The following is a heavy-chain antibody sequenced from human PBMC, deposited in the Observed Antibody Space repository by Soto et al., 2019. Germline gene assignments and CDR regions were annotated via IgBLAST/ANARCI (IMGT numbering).Heavy chain of an antibody. Sequence: GGSLRLSCEVSGFTFSDHYMYWVRQAPGKGLEWIGRSRNKANNYITEYAASVTDRFTISRDDSKNSLYLQMNSLKVEDTAVYFCANYFGDKYGHWGQGTLVTVSS. J-gene: IGHJ4*02. CDR1: GFTFSDHY. CDR3: ANYFGDKYGH. CDR2: SRNKANNYIT. V-gene: IGHV3-72*01. D-gene: IGHD2-8*01.